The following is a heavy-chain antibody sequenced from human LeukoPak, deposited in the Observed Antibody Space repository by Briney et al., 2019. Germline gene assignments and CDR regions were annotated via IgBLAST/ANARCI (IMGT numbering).Heavy chain of an antibody. CDR1: GYTFTSYD. CDR3: ARRSDDYDSSAYYH. J-gene: IGHJ4*02. V-gene: IGHV1-8*01. CDR2: VNPNSGNT. D-gene: IGHD3-22*01. Sequence: ASVKVSCKTSGYTFTSYDLNWVRQATGQGLEWMGWVNPNSGNTGYAQKFQGRVTMTMNPSISTAYMELSSLRSEDTAVYYCARRSDDYDSSAYYHWGQGTLVTVSS.